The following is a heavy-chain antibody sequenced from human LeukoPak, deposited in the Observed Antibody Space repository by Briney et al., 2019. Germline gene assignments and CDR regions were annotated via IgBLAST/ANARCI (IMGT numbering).Heavy chain of an antibody. Sequence: SETLSLTCTVSGGSISSSSYYWGWIRQPPGKGLEWIGSIYHSGSTYYNPSLKSRVTISVDTSKNQFSLKLSSVTAADTAVYCCARGIAAAGTSADYWGQGTLVTVSS. V-gene: IGHV4-39*07. J-gene: IGHJ4*02. D-gene: IGHD6-13*01. CDR1: GGSISSSSYY. CDR2: IYHSGST. CDR3: ARGIAAAGTSADY.